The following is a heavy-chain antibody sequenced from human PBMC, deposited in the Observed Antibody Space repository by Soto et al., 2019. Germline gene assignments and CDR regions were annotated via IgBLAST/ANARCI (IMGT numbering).Heavy chain of an antibody. Sequence: PWETLSLTCPVSGDSISRGAYYWSWIRQHPGKGLEWIGYIYYSGSTYYNPSLKSRVTISVDTSKNQFSLKLSSVTAADTAVYYCARASGYSYGSNWFDPWGQGTLVNVSS. J-gene: IGHJ5*02. D-gene: IGHD5-18*01. V-gene: IGHV4-31*03. CDR3: ARASGYSYGSNWFDP. CDR1: GDSISRGAYY. CDR2: IYYSGST.